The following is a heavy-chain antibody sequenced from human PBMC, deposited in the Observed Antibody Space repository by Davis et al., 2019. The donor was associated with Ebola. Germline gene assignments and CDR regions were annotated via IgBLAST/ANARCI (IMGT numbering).Heavy chain of an antibody. CDR3: ARDLTGYCNRANTICYVGYFDL. Sequence: AASVKVSCKASGYSFSISYIHWVRQAPGQGLEWMGRIHPTVGVTDYAQKFQGRVTMTSDTSITTVYMEMSSLMSDDAAVYYCARDLTGYCNRANTICYVGYFDLWGPGTLVTVSS. D-gene: IGHD2-15*01. CDR2: IHPTVGVT. CDR1: GYSFSISY. J-gene: IGHJ2*01. V-gene: IGHV1-2*06.